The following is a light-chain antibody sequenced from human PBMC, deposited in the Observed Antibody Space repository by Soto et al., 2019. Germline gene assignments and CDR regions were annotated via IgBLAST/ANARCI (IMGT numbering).Light chain of an antibody. V-gene: IGKV1-13*02. CDR1: QGISSA. Sequence: AIQLTQSPSSLSASLGDRVTITCRTSQGISSALAWYRQRPGKAPELLIYDVSTLASGVTSRFRGSGSGTDFTLTISGLQPEDFATYYCQQFSTSPLTFGGGTKVEIK. CDR2: DVS. J-gene: IGKJ4*01. CDR3: QQFSTSPLT.